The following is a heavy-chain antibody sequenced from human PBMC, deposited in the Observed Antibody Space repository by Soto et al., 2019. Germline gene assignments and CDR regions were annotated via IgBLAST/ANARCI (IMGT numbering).Heavy chain of an antibody. V-gene: IGHV4-39*01. D-gene: IGHD5-12*01. CDR3: ARRNPGRDGYPTGNYYYYGMDV. J-gene: IGHJ6*02. Sequence: SETLSLTCTVSGGSISSSSYYWGWIRQPPGKGLEWIGSSYYSGSTYYNPSLKSRVTISVDTSKNQFSLKLSSVTAADSAVYYCARRNPGRDGYPTGNYYYYGMDVWGQGTTVTVSS. CDR2: SYYSGST. CDR1: GGSISSSSYY.